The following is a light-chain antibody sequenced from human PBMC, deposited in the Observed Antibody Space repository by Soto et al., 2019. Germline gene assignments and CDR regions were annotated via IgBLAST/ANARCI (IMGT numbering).Light chain of an antibody. V-gene: IGLV2-14*01. Sequence: QSVLTQPASVSGSPGQSITISCTGTSSDVGGYDYVSWYQQLPGKAPKLLIYDVNNRPSGVSHRFSGSKSGNTASLTISGLQAVDEAEYYCSSFTGSSTFVFGTGTKVTVL. CDR3: SSFTGSSTFV. CDR2: DVN. CDR1: SSDVGGYDY. J-gene: IGLJ1*01.